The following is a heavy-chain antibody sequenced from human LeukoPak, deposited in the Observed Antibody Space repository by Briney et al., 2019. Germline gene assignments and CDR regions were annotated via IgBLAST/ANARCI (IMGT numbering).Heavy chain of an antibody. CDR1: GFVFSRYW. Sequence: PGGSLRLSCAASGFVFSRYWMHWVRQAPGKGLEWVSRIQGDGSSTDYADSVKGRFIISRDNAKNTFYLQMSSLRVEDTGVYFCVRESRFDIQEGFDYWGQGSLVTVS. D-gene: IGHD3-10*01. CDR2: IQGDGSST. V-gene: IGHV3-74*01. J-gene: IGHJ4*02. CDR3: VRESRFDIQEGFDY.